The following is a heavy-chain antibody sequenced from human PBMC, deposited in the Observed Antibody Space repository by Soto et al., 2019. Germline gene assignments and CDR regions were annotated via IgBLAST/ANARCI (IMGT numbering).Heavy chain of an antibody. Sequence: EVQLVESGGGLVKPGGSLGPSVAASGFTFISNSMNWAPQAPGKGLEWVSSISSSSSYIYYADSVKGRFTISRDNAKNSLYLQMNSLRAEDTAVYYCARVGGYYYYYMDVWGKGTTVTVSS. CDR3: ARVGGYYYYYMDV. CDR1: GFTFISNS. V-gene: IGHV3-21*01. CDR2: ISSSSSYI. D-gene: IGHD2-15*01. J-gene: IGHJ6*03.